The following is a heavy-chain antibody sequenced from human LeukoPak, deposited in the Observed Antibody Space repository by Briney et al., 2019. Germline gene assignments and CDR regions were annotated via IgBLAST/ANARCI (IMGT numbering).Heavy chain of an antibody. V-gene: IGHV3-11*06. Sequence: GGSLRLSCAASGFTFSDNYMSWIRQAPGKGLEWVSSISSSSSYIYYADSVKGRFTISRDNAKNSLYLQMNSLRAEDTAVYCCARDAIVDTAMVPDYWGQGTLVTVSS. D-gene: IGHD5-18*01. CDR1: GFTFSDNY. J-gene: IGHJ4*02. CDR3: ARDAIVDTAMVPDY. CDR2: ISSSSSYI.